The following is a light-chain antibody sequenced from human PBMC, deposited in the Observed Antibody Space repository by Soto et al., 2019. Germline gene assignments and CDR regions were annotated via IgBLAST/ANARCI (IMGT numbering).Light chain of an antibody. CDR2: GAS. Sequence: EIVLTQSPGTLSLSPGERATLSCRASQSVSSTYLIWYQQKPGQAPRLLIYGASSRATGVPTRFSGSGSGTDFTLTISNLEPEDFAVYYCQQHISWPLTFGGGTKVDIK. J-gene: IGKJ4*01. CDR3: QQHISWPLT. V-gene: IGKV3-20*01. CDR1: QSVSSTY.